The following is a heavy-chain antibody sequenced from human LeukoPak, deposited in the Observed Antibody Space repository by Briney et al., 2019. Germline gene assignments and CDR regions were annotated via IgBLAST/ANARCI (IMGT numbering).Heavy chain of an antibody. D-gene: IGHD2-2*01. CDR2: INPIGGST. J-gene: IGHJ5*02. CDR3: ARGGRYCSSTSCSHNWSDP. Sequence: ASVKVSCKASGYTFTSYYMHWVRQAPGQGLEWMGIINPIGGSTSYAQRFQGRVTMTRDMSTSTVYMELSSLRSEDTAVYYCARGGRYCSSTSCSHNWSDPWGQGTLVTVSS. CDR1: GYTFTSYY. V-gene: IGHV1-46*01.